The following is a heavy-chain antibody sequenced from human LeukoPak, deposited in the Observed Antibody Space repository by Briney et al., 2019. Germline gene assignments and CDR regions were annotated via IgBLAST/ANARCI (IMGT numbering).Heavy chain of an antibody. CDR3: ARGSLIGQGRAPLDY. V-gene: IGHV4-34*01. J-gene: IGHJ4*02. D-gene: IGHD2/OR15-2a*01. CDR1: GFTFSAHA. Sequence: GSLRLSCAASGFTFSAHAMIWVRQAPGKRLEWIGEINHSGSTTYNPSLKSRVTISVDTSKKQFSLKLSSVTAGDTAVYYCARGSLIGQGRAPLDYWGQGTLVTVSS. CDR2: INHSGST.